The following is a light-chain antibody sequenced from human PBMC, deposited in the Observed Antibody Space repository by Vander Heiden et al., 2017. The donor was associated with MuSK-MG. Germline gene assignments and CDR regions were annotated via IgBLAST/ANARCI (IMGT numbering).Light chain of an antibody. CDR3: CSYAGSYPYV. V-gene: IGLV2-11*01. CDR1: SSDVGGYNY. J-gene: IGLJ1*01. CDR2: DVS. Sequence: STLTQPRSVSGSPGPSVTISCTGTSSDVGGYNYVSWYQQHPGKAPKLMIYDVSKRPSGVPDRFSGSKSGNTASLTISGLQAEDEADYYCCSYAGSYPYVFGTGTKVTVL.